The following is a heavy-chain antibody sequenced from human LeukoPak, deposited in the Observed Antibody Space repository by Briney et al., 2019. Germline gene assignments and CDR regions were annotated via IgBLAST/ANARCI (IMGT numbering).Heavy chain of an antibody. V-gene: IGHV4-39*07. CDR2: IYHSGST. CDR1: GGSISSSSYY. CDR3: ARGTSGYSDY. J-gene: IGHJ4*02. Sequence: SETLSLTCTVSGGSISSSSYYWGWIRQPPGKGLEWIGSIYHSGSTYYNPSLKSRVTISVDASKNQFSLKLSSVTAADTAVYYCARGTSGYSDYWGQGTLVAVSS. D-gene: IGHD3-22*01.